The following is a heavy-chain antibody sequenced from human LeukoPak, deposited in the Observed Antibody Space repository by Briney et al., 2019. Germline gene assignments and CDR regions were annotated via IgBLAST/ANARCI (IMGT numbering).Heavy chain of an antibody. CDR2: ISGSGGST. V-gene: IGHV3-23*01. CDR3: AKYRIVGAIPFDY. J-gene: IGHJ4*02. Sequence: PGGSLRLSCAASGFTFSYHWMTWVRQAPGKGLEWVSAISGSGGSTYYADSVKGRFTISRDNSKNTLYLQMNSLRAEDTAVYYCAKYRIVGAIPFDYWGQGTLVTVSS. CDR1: GFTFSYHW. D-gene: IGHD1-26*01.